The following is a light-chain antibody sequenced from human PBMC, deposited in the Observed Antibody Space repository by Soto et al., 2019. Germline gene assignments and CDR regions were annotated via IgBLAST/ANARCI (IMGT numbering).Light chain of an antibody. J-gene: IGKJ1*01. CDR1: QSVSNNY. V-gene: IGKV3-20*01. Sequence: ENVLTQSPGTLSLSPGESATLSCRASQSVSNNYLAWYQQKPGQAPRLLIYGASNRATGIPDRFSGSGSGTDFTLTISRLEPEDFAVYYCQQYGSSGTFGQGTKVDIK. CDR2: GAS. CDR3: QQYGSSGT.